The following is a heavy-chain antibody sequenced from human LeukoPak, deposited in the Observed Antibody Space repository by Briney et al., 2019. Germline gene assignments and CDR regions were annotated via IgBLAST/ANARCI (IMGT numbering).Heavy chain of an antibody. Sequence: ALVKVSCKASGYSFRPYGLTWVRQAPGQGLGWVGWFSVYNDYKLYAQKFQGRVTMTTDTSTSTAYMELRSLRSDDTAVYYCARGSGSTIYYAFDIWGQGTMVTVSS. D-gene: IGHD3-10*01. CDR2: FSVYNDYK. CDR1: GYSFRPYG. V-gene: IGHV1-18*01. CDR3: ARGSGSTIYYAFDI. J-gene: IGHJ3*02.